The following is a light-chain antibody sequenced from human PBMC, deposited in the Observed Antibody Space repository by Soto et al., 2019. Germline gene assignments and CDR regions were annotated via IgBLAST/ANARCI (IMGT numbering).Light chain of an antibody. V-gene: IGKV3-15*01. CDR2: GAS. Sequence: EIVMTQSPATLSVTTGERVTLSCRASQSVSRSLAWYQQKPGQAPRLLIYGASTRATGIPARFSGSGSGTEFTLTISSLQSADFAVYYCQQYNNWPPFTFGPGTKVDIK. J-gene: IGKJ3*01. CDR3: QQYNNWPPFT. CDR1: QSVSRS.